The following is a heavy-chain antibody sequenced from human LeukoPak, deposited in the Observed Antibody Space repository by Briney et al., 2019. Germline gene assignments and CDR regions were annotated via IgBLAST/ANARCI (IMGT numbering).Heavy chain of an antibody. CDR2: ISSSGSTI. J-gene: IGHJ6*02. CDR3: ARDPSSDSYYYYYYGMDV. CDR1: GFTFSSYE. Sequence: PGGSLRLSCAASGFTFSSYEMNWVRQAPGKGREWVSYISSSGSTIYYADSVKGRFTISRDNAKNSLYLQMNSLRAEDTAVYYCARDPSSDSYYYYYYGMDVWGQGTTVTVSS. D-gene: IGHD6-25*01. V-gene: IGHV3-48*03.